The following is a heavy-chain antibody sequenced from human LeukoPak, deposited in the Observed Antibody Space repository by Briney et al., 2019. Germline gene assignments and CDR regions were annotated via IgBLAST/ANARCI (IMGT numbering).Heavy chain of an antibody. J-gene: IGHJ4*02. Sequence: ASVKVSCKASGYTFTGYYIHWVRQAPGQGLEWMGWIDPNSVGTNYAQRFQGRVTLTRDTSISTAYMELSRLRSDDTAVYYCARDLSPKVVGAQGYWGQGTLVTVSS. CDR2: IDPNSVGT. CDR3: ARDLSPKVVGAQGY. CDR1: GYTFTGYY. V-gene: IGHV1-2*02. D-gene: IGHD1-26*01.